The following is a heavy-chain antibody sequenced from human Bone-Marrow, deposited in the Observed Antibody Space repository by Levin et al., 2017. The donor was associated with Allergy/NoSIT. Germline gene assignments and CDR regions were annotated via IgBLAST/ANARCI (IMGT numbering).Heavy chain of an antibody. V-gene: IGHV4-39*01. CDR2: VYYSGST. CDR1: GGSISSATYF. D-gene: IGHD3-10*01. CDR3: ARRIGIRYGSVSLSYYYYSGVDV. Sequence: PSETLSLTCTVSGGSISSATYFWGWIRQPPGKGLEWIGSVYYSGSTYYSPSLKSRVTMSVDTSKNQFSLKLSSVTAADTAVYYCARRIGIRYGSVSLSYYYYSGVDVWGQGTTVTVSS. J-gene: IGHJ6*02.